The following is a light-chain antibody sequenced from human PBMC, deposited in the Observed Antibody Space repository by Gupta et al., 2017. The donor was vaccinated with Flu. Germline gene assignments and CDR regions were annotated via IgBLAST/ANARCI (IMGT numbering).Light chain of an antibody. Sequence: QLVLTHSPSASASLGASIKLTCTLSSGHSSYAIAWHQQQPEKGPRYLMKVSSDGSHSKGDGIPDRFSGSSSGAERYLTISSLQAEDEADYYCQTWGTGIHVVFGGGTKLTVL. CDR3: QTWGTGIHVV. V-gene: IGLV4-69*01. J-gene: IGLJ2*01. CDR2: VSSDGSH. CDR1: SGHSSYA.